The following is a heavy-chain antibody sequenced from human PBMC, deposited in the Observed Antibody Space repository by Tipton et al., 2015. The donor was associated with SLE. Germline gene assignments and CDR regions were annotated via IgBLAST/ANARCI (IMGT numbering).Heavy chain of an antibody. V-gene: IGHV4-61*05. D-gene: IGHD6-13*01. CDR1: GGSISSSSYY. CDR3: AREGSSWYYFDY. Sequence: TLSLTCTVSGGSISSSSYYWGWIRQPPGKGLEWIGYIYYSGSTNYNPSLKSRVTISVDTSKNQFSLKLSSVTAADTAVYYCAREGSSWYYFDYWGQGTLVTVSS. J-gene: IGHJ4*02. CDR2: IYYSGST.